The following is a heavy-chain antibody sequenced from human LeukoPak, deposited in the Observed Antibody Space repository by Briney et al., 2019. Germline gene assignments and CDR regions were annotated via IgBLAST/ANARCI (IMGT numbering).Heavy chain of an antibody. Sequence: ASVKVSCKASGYTFTSYYMHWVRQAPGQGLEWMGIINPSGGSTSYAQKFQGRVTMTTDTSTSTAYMELRSLRSDDTAVYYCARDYYGTPPLDYWGQGTLVTVSS. CDR2: INPSGGST. J-gene: IGHJ4*02. V-gene: IGHV1-46*01. D-gene: IGHD3-10*01. CDR1: GYTFTSYY. CDR3: ARDYYGTPPLDY.